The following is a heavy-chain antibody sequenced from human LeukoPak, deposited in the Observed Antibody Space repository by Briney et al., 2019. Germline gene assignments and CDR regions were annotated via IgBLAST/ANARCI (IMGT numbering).Heavy chain of an antibody. CDR2: IWYDGSNK. V-gene: IGHV3-33*01. Sequence: PGGSLRLSCAASGFTFSSYGMHWVRQAPGKGLEWVAVIWYDGSNKYYADSVKGRFTISRDNSKNTLYLQMNSLRAEDTAVYYCARDLDDSSGYYYDLTYWGQGTLVTVPS. J-gene: IGHJ4*02. D-gene: IGHD3-22*01. CDR1: GFTFSSYG. CDR3: ARDLDDSSGYYYDLTY.